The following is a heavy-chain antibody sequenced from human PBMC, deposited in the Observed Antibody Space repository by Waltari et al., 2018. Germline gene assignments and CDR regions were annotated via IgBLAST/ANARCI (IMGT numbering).Heavy chain of an antibody. Sequence: QVQLQESGPGLVKPSETLSLTCAVSGSSIRSGYYWGWIRQPPGKGLEWIGSIYHSGSTFYNPSLKSRVTISVDTSKNQFSLKLSSVTAADTAVYYCARDTPAPRITGATSVDYWGQGTLVTVSS. CDR1: GSSIRSGYY. J-gene: IGHJ4*02. D-gene: IGHD1-20*01. V-gene: IGHV4-38-2*02. CDR2: IYHSGST. CDR3: ARDTPAPRITGATSVDY.